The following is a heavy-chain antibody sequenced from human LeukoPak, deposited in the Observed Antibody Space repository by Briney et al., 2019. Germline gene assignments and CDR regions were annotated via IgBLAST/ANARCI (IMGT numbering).Heavy chain of an antibody. CDR3: ARQTGSGLFILP. V-gene: IGHV4-39*01. J-gene: IGHJ4*02. CDR1: GGSISSSSYF. D-gene: IGHD3/OR15-3a*01. Sequence: SETLSLTCTVSGGSISSSSYFWGWIRQPPGKGLEWIGSIYYSGNTYYNASLKSQVSISIDTSKNQFSLKLTSVTAADTAVYYCARQTGSGLFILPGGQGTLVTVSS. CDR2: IYYSGNT.